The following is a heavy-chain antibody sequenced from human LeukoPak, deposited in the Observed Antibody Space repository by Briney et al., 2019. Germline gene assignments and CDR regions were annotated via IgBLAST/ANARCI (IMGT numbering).Heavy chain of an antibody. D-gene: IGHD3-3*01. CDR1: GYTFTSYD. Sequence: ASVKVSCKASGYTFTSYDINWVRQATGQGLEWMGWMNPNSGNTGYAQKVQGRVTMTWNTSISTAYMELSSLRSEDTAVYYCARGRLAYDFWSGYYWGDNSLLNWFDPWGQGTLVTVSS. J-gene: IGHJ5*02. CDR3: ARGRLAYDFWSGYYWGDNSLLNWFDP. V-gene: IGHV1-8*01. CDR2: MNPNSGNT.